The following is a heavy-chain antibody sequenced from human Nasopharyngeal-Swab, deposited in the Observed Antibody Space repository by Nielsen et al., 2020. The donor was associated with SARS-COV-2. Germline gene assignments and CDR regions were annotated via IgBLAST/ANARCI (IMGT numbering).Heavy chain of an antibody. J-gene: IGHJ6*02. CDR1: GFTFSYYY. CDR3: ARSHKGYSYGYTNYYGMDV. D-gene: IGHD5-18*01. V-gene: IGHV3-11*01. CDR2: ISSSGSTI. Sequence: GESLKISCAAAGFTFSYYYMSWLRQAPGKVLEWVSYISSSGSTIYYADFVKGRFTISRDNAKNSLYLQMNSLRAEDTAVYYCARSHKGYSYGYTNYYGMDVWGQGTTVTVSS.